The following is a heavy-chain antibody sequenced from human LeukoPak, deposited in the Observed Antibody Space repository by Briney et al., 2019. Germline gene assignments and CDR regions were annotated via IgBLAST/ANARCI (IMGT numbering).Heavy chain of an antibody. CDR3: ARDALDCSSTSCQHY. CDR1: GFTFSDYY. Sequence: GGSLRLSCAASGFTFSDYYMSWIRQAPGKGLEWISYISSSGNIIYYADSVQGRFTISRDNAERSLYLQMSSLRTEDTAVYYCARDALDCSSTSCQHYWGQGTLVTVSS. CDR2: ISSSGNII. V-gene: IGHV3-11*01. J-gene: IGHJ4*02. D-gene: IGHD2-2*01.